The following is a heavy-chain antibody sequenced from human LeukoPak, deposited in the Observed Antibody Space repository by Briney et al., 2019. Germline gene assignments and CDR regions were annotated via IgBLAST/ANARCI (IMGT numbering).Heavy chain of an antibody. D-gene: IGHD6-13*01. CDR2: SYYSGST. CDR1: GGSISTNGYY. Sequence: PSETLSLTCTVSGGSISTNGYYWSWIRQHPGKGLEWIGYSYYSGSTYYNPSLKSRVTISLDTSKNQFSLKLSSVTAADTAVYYCASGFPAAAGIFHYYYYMDVWGKGTTVTVSS. V-gene: IGHV4-31*03. J-gene: IGHJ6*03. CDR3: ASGFPAAAGIFHYYYYMDV.